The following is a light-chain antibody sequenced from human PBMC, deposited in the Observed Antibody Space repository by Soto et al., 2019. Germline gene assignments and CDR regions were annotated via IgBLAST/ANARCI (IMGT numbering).Light chain of an antibody. CDR1: SSDVGGYNF. J-gene: IGLJ1*01. V-gene: IGLV2-14*01. CDR3: SSYTTSSTDV. CDR2: EVS. Sequence: QSVLTQPASVSGSPGQSITISCTGTSSDVGGYNFVSWYQQHPGKAPKLMIYEVSNRPSGVSSRFSGSKSGNTASLTISGLQAEDEADYSCSSYTTSSTDVFGTGTKVTVL.